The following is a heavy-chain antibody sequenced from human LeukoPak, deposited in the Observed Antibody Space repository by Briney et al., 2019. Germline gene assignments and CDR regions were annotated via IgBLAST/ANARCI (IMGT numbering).Heavy chain of an antibody. V-gene: IGHV3-53*05. CDR3: ARAPGGFHGDYSPIAY. CDR2: IYSGGST. Sequence: QPGGSLRLSCAASGFTVSSNYMSWVRQAPGKGLEWVSVIYSGGSTYYADSVKGRFTISRDNSQNTLYLQMNSLRADETAIYYCARAPGGFHGDYSPIAYWGQGTLVTVSS. D-gene: IGHD4-17*01. J-gene: IGHJ4*02. CDR1: GFTVSSNY.